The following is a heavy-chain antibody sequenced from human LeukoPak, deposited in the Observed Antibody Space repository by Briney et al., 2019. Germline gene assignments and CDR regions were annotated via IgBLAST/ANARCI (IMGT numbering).Heavy chain of an antibody. CDR2: ISAFNGNT. CDR1: GYSFTTYG. Sequence: ASVKVSCKASGYSFTTYGITLVRQAPGQGLEWMGWISAFNGNTNYAQKLQGRVTMTTDTSTSTAYMELRSLRSDDAAVYYCARDFCSSTSFYFDSWGQGSLVTVSS. J-gene: IGHJ4*02. CDR3: ARDFCSSTSFYFDS. D-gene: IGHD2-2*01. V-gene: IGHV1-18*01.